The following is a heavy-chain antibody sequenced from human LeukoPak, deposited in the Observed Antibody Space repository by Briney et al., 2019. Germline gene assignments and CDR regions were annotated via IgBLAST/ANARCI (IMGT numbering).Heavy chain of an antibody. V-gene: IGHV4-59*08. CDR1: GGSISSYY. CDR3: ARQNSGYGYYFDY. Sequence: SETLSLTCTVSGGSISSYYWSWIRQPPGQGLEGIGYIYYSGSPYYNPSLKSRVTISVDTSKNQFSLKLSSVTAADTAIYYCARQNSGYGYYFDYWGQGTLVTVSS. D-gene: IGHD5-12*01. J-gene: IGHJ4*02. CDR2: IYYSGSP.